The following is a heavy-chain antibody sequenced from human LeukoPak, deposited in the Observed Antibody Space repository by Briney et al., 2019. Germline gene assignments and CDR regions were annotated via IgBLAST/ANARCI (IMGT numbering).Heavy chain of an antibody. CDR2: ISGSGGST. Sequence: GGSLRLSCAASGFTFSSYAMSWVRQAPGKGLEWVSAISGSGGSTHYADSVKGRFTISRDNSKNTLYLQMNSLRAEDTAVYYCAKDASGSGSYYANWFDPWGQGTLVTVSS. D-gene: IGHD3-10*01. CDR1: GFTFSSYA. J-gene: IGHJ5*02. V-gene: IGHV3-23*01. CDR3: AKDASGSGSYYANWFDP.